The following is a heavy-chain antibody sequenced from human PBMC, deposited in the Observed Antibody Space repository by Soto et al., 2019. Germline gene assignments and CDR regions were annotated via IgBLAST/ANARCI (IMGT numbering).Heavy chain of an antibody. CDR2: ISYDGSNK. D-gene: IGHD2-15*01. V-gene: IGHV3-30-3*01. CDR3: ARERVGYCSGGSCRRNAFDI. CDR1: GFTFSSYA. Sequence: QVQLVESGGGVVQPGRSLRLSCAASGFTFSSYAMRWVRQAPGKGLEWVAVISYDGSNKYYADSVKGRLTISRDNSKNTLYLKMNSLRAEDTAVYYCARERVGYCSGGSCRRNAFDIWGQGTMVTVSS. J-gene: IGHJ3*02.